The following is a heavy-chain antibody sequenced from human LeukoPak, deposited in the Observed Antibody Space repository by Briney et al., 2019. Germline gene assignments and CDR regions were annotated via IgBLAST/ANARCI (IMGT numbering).Heavy chain of an antibody. D-gene: IGHD2-21*02. CDR3: ARSNIVVVTAAVVNWFDP. Sequence: ASVKVSCKASGYTFTSYGISWVRQAPGQGLEWMGWISAYSGNTNYAQKLQGRVTMTTDTSTSTAYMELRSLRSDDTAVYYCARSNIVVVTAAVVNWFDPWGQGTLVTVSS. CDR1: GYTFTSYG. CDR2: ISAYSGNT. J-gene: IGHJ5*02. V-gene: IGHV1-18*01.